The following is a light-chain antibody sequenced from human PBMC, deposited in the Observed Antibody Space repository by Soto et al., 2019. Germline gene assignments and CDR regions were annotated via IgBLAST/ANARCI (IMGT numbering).Light chain of an antibody. J-gene: IGKJ1*01. V-gene: IGKV3-15*01. CDR2: NAY. Sequence: EIVMTQSPASLSVSPGESVTLSCRASQGVATTLAWYRQQPGQAPRLLIYNAYIRASGVPARFSGSGSGTEFTLTISSLQSEDFAVYYCHQYNNWPPWTFGQGTKVDIK. CDR3: HQYNNWPPWT. CDR1: QGVATT.